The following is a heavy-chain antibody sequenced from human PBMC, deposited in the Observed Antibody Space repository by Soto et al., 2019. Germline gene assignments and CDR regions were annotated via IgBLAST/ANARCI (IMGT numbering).Heavy chain of an antibody. J-gene: IGHJ6*02. D-gene: IGHD3-9*01. V-gene: IGHV4-30-4*01. Sequence: SETLSLTCSVSGGSISSGYYYWSWIRQPPGKGLEWIGNIYYSGNTYYNPSLKSRLIISIDTSKNQFSLKVGSVTAADTAVYYCARDQGENLRYFDWSPDNYYYYGMDVWGQGTTVTVSS. CDR3: ARDQGENLRYFDWSPDNYYYYGMDV. CDR1: GGSISSGYYY. CDR2: IYYSGNT.